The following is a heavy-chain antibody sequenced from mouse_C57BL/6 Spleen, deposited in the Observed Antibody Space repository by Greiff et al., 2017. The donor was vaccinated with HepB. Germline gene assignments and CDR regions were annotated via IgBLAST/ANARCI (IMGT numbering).Heavy chain of an antibody. CDR1: GYTFTSYW. V-gene: IGHV1-55*01. CDR2: IYPGSGST. Sequence: QVHVKQPGAELVKPGASVKMSCKASGYTFTSYWITWVKQRPGQGLEWIGDIYPGSGSTNYNEKFKSKATLTVDTSSSTAYMQLSSLTSEDSAVYYCARRAWDYWYFDVWGTGTTVTVSS. CDR3: ARRAWDYWYFDV. J-gene: IGHJ1*03. D-gene: IGHD4-1*01.